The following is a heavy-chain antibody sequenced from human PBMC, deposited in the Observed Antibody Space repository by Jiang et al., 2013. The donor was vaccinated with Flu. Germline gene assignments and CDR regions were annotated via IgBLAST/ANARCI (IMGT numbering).Heavy chain of an antibody. Sequence: ELKKPGSSVKVSCKASGDTFSNAISWVRQAPGQGLEWMGGIIPIFDTTNYAQKFHGRVTITADKSTSTAYMELSSLRSEDTAVYYCARGHYTGYDYGLGFDYWGQGTLVTVSS. D-gene: IGHD5-12*01. CDR2: IIPIFDTT. CDR1: GDTFSNA. J-gene: IGHJ4*02. CDR3: ARGHYTGYDYGLGFDY. V-gene: IGHV1-69*06.